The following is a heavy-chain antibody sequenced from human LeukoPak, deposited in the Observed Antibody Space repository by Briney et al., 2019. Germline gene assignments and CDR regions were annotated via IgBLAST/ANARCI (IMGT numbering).Heavy chain of an antibody. CDR1: GFTFSSYS. Sequence: GGSLRLSCAASGFTFSSYSMNWVRQAPGKGLEWVSSISTSSIYIYYADSVKGRFTISRGNAKNSLYLQMNSLRAEDTAVYYCARHAHGDNFPRFDYWGQGTLVTVSS. V-gene: IGHV3-21*01. CDR2: ISTSSIYI. D-gene: IGHD4-17*01. CDR3: ARHAHGDNFPRFDY. J-gene: IGHJ4*02.